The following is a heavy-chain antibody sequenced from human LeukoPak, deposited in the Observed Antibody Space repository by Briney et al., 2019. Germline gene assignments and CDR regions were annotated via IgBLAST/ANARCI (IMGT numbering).Heavy chain of an antibody. CDR1: GISFSTYG. V-gene: IGHV3-30*02. CDR3: APGLDFFDY. CDR2: IRKDGNNK. J-gene: IGHJ4*02. Sequence: GGSLRLSCVASGISFSTYGMHWVRQGPGKGLEWVAYIRKDGNNKHHADSLKGRFTISRDNSKKTLYLQMNSLRPDDTAIYYCAPGLDFFDYWGQGIPVTVSS.